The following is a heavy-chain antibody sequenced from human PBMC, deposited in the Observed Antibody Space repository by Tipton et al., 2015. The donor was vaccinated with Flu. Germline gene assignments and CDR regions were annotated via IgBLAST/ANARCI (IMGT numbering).Heavy chain of an antibody. CDR3: ARVMRTGYYKYFDY. J-gene: IGHJ4*02. Sequence: LRLSCTVSGGSISSSSYYWGWIRQPPGKGLEWIGSIYYSGSTYYNPSLKSRVTISVDTSKNQFSLKLSSVTAADTAVYYCARVMRTGYYKYFDYWGQGTLVTVPS. CDR2: IYYSGST. D-gene: IGHD3-9*01. CDR1: GGSISSSSYY. V-gene: IGHV4-39*07.